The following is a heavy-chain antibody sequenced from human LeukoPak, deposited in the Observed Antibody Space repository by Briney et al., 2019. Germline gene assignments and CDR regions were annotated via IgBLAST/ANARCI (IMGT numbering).Heavy chain of an antibody. D-gene: IGHD4/OR15-4a*01. V-gene: IGHV4-30-2*01. Sequence: SETLSLTCTVSGGSISSGGYYWSWIRQPPGKGLEWIGYIYHSGSTYYNPSLKSRVTISVDRSKNQFSLKLSSVTAADTAVYYCARGTRRTIDPYYYYYYYMDVWGKGTTVTVSS. CDR2: IYHSGST. CDR3: ARGTRRTIDPYYYYYYYMDV. CDR1: GGSISSGGYY. J-gene: IGHJ6*03.